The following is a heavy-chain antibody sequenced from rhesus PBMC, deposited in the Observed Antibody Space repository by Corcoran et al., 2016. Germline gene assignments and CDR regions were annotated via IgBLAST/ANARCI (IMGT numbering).Heavy chain of an antibody. CDR1: GGSITTYY. J-gene: IGHJ3*01. CDR2: LHGSGGDP. V-gene: IGHV4-160*01. D-gene: IGHD1-20*01. Sequence: QVQLQESGPGLVKPSETLTLTCAVSGGSITTYYWSWIRQSPGKGLEWIGRLHGSGGDPDSRPSLKSRVTISIDTSKNQLSLKLTSVTAADTAVYFCAKLISSWNNPAFDFWGQGLRVTVSS. CDR3: AKLISSWNNPAFDF.